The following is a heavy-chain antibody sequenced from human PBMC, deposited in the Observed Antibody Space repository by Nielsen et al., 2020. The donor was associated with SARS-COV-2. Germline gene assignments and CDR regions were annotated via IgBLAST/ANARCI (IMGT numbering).Heavy chain of an antibody. D-gene: IGHD3-22*01. CDR2: ILYDGSYK. Sequence: GESLKISCSASGFTFGSSGMHWVRQAPGKGLEWVSMILYDGSYKYYGDSVRGRFTISRDNSRNTLHLQMNSLRVDDTAVYYCARNSDDYYDISGDHYGSYSFDHWGQGTLVTVSS. J-gene: IGHJ4*02. CDR3: ARNSDDYYDISGDHYGSYSFDH. CDR1: GFTFGSSG. V-gene: IGHV3-30*02.